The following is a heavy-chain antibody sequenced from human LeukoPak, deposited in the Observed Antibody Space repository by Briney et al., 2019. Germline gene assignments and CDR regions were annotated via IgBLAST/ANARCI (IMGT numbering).Heavy chain of an antibody. J-gene: IGHJ3*02. D-gene: IGHD6-19*01. V-gene: IGHV4-30-4*01. CDR3: ARDRFQGSVGAFDI. CDR1: GGSISSGDYY. CDR2: IYYSGST. Sequence: SSETLSLTCTVSGGSISSGDYYWSWIRQPPGKGLEWIGYIYYSGSTYYNPSLKSRVTISVDTSKNQFSLKLSSVTAADTAVYCCARDRFQGSVGAFDIWGQGTMVTVSS.